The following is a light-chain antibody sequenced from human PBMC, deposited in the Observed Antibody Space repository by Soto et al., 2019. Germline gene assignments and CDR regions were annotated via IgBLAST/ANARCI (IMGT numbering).Light chain of an antibody. J-gene: IGLJ1*01. CDR3: CSYAGGSNV. CDR1: SNDVGSYEF. Sequence: QSALTQPASVSESPGQSITISCTGTSNDVGSYEFVSWYQQYPGKAPKLMIYEGSKRPSGVSDRFSGSKSGNTASLTISGLQAEDEADYFCCSYAGGSNVFGAGTKLTVL. CDR2: EGS. V-gene: IGLV2-23*03.